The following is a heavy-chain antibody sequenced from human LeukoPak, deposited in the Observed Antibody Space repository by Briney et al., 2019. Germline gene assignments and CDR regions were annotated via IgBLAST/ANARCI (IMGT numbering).Heavy chain of an antibody. V-gene: IGHV3-48*01. J-gene: IGHJ4*02. Sequence: PGGSLRLSCAASGFTFSSYSMNWVRQAPGKGLEWVSYISSSSSTIYYADSVKGRFTISRDNSKNTLYLQMNSLRAEDTAVYYCARDHSIVVVTAPPRYWGQGTLVTVSS. CDR1: GFTFSSYS. D-gene: IGHD2-21*02. CDR3: ARDHSIVVVTAPPRY. CDR2: ISSSSSTI.